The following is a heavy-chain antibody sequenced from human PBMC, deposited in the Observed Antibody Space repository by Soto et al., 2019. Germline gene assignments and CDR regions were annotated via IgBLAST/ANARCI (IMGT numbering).Heavy chain of an antibody. D-gene: IGHD6-13*01. Sequence: GESLKISCKGSGYSFTSYWIGWVRQMPGKGLEWMGIIYPGDSDTRYSPSFQGQVTISADKSISTAYLQWSSLKASDTAMYYCARTSAGGKYYYGMDVWGQGTTVTXSS. CDR2: IYPGDSDT. V-gene: IGHV5-51*01. J-gene: IGHJ6*02. CDR1: GYSFTSYW. CDR3: ARTSAGGKYYYGMDV.